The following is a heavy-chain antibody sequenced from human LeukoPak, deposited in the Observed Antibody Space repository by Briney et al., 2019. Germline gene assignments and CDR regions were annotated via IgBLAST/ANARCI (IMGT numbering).Heavy chain of an antibody. Sequence: QSGGSLRLSCVASGFTFSSYWVSWVRQAPGKGLEWAANIKQDGSEKYYVDSVKGRFTISRDNAKNSLYLQMNSLRAEDTAVYYCARRNDYSNYFSYWGQGTLVTVSS. D-gene: IGHD4-11*01. CDR1: GFTFSSYW. V-gene: IGHV3-7*01. CDR3: ARRNDYSNYFSY. CDR2: IKQDGSEK. J-gene: IGHJ4*02.